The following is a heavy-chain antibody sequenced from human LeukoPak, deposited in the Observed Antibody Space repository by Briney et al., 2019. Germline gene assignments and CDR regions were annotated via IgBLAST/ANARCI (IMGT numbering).Heavy chain of an antibody. J-gene: IGHJ4*02. CDR1: GYTFTSYD. V-gene: IGHV1-8*01. Sequence: ASVKVSCKASGYTFTSYDINWVRQATGQGLEWMGWMNPNSGNTGYAQKFQGRVTMTRNTSISTAYMELGSLRSEDTAVYYCARSSALAVAGTGFDYWGQGTLVTVSS. CDR3: ARSSALAVAGTGFDY. CDR2: MNPNSGNT. D-gene: IGHD6-19*01.